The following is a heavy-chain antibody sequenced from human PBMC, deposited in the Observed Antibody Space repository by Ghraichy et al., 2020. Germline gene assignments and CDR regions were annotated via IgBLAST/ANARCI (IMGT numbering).Heavy chain of an antibody. CDR2: IYYSGST. Sequence: SETLSLTCTVSGGSISSSSYYWGWIRQPPGKGLELIGSIYYSGSTYYNPSLKSRVTISVDTSKNQFSLKLSSVTAADTAVYYCARQIQLWFIWNYWGQGTLVTVSS. D-gene: IGHD5-18*01. CDR3: ARQIQLWFIWNY. CDR1: GGSISSSSYY. J-gene: IGHJ4*02. V-gene: IGHV4-39*01.